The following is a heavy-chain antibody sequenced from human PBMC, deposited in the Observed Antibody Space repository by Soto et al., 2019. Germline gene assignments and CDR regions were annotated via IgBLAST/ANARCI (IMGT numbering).Heavy chain of an antibody. D-gene: IGHD4-4*01. V-gene: IGHV4-30-4*01. CDR3: ARALYSSFPRYYYYGMDV. CDR1: GGSISSGDYH. CDR2: IYYSGST. J-gene: IGHJ6*02. Sequence: PSETLSVTCTLSGGSISSGDYHWTWTSQPPVKGLEWIGYIYYSGSTYYNPSLKSRVTISVDTSKNQFSLKLSSVTAADTAVYYCARALYSSFPRYYYYGMDVWGQGTTVT.